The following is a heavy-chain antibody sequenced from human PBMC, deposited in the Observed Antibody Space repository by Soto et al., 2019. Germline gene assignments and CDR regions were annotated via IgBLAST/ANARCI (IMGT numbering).Heavy chain of an antibody. Sequence: SQTLSLTCAISGDSVSSNSAAWNWIRQSPSRGLEWLGRTYYRSKWYNDYAVSVKSRITINPDTSKNQFSLQLNSVTPEDTAVYYCALANGSYDLWSGYSYYYYMDVWGKGTTVTVSS. CDR1: GDSVSSNSAA. J-gene: IGHJ6*03. D-gene: IGHD3-3*01. V-gene: IGHV6-1*01. CDR2: TYYRSKWYN. CDR3: ALANGSYDLWSGYSYYYYMDV.